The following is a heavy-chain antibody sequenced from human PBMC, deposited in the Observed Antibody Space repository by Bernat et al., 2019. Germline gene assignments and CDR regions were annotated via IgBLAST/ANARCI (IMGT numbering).Heavy chain of an antibody. CDR1: GFTFSSYA. J-gene: IGHJ3*02. Sequence: QVQLVESGGGVVQPGRSLRLSCAASGFTFSSYAMHWVRQAPGKGLEWVAVISYDGSNKYYADSVKGRFTISRDNSKNTLYLQMNSLRAEDTAVYYCARALYYYDSSGPGAFDIWGQGTMVTASS. CDR2: ISYDGSNK. D-gene: IGHD3-22*01. V-gene: IGHV3-30-3*01. CDR3: ARALYYYDSSGPGAFDI.